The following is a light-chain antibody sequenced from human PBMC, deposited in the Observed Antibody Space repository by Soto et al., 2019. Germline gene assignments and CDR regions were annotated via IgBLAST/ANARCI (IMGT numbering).Light chain of an antibody. CDR1: RSVSSN. V-gene: IGKV3-15*01. CDR2: DAS. CDR3: QQCNNWPFT. J-gene: IGKJ5*01. Sequence: EKAMTQSPATLSVSPGEKATPSCRASRSVSSNLAWYQQKPGQAPRLLIYDASTRATGIPARFSGSGSGTEFTLTISSLQSEDFAVYYCQQCNNWPFTFGQGTRLEIK.